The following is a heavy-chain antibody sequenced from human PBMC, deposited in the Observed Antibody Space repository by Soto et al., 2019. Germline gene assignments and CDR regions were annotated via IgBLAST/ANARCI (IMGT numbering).Heavy chain of an antibody. D-gene: IGHD4-4*01. V-gene: IGHV1-2*02. CDR1: GYTFSVYH. CDR2: IHPNSGGT. J-gene: IGHJ6*02. Sequence: QVQLVQSGAEVKQPGASVKVSCKASGYTFSVYHMHWVRQAPGQGLEWMGWIHPNSGGTNYAQRFEGRVIRTRDTSINTAYMELSRLTSDDTAVYYCAKELQRGMDVWGQGTTVTVSS. CDR3: AKELQRGMDV.